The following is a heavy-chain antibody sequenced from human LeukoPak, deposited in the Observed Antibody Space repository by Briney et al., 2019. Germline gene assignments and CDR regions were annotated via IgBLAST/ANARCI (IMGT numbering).Heavy chain of an antibody. Sequence: GGSLRLSCAASGLTFSTYWMSWVRQAPGQGLEWVANVKHDGSEKYYVDSVKGRFTISRDNAKNSLYLQMNSLRDEDTAVYYCASDSPGYSSGSYFAYWGQGTLVTVSS. CDR2: VKHDGSEK. D-gene: IGHD3-22*01. CDR1: GLTFSTYW. V-gene: IGHV3-7*03. J-gene: IGHJ4*02. CDR3: ASDSPGYSSGSYFAY.